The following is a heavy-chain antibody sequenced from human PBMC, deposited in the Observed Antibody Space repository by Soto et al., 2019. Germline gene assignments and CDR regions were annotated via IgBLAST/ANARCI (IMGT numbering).Heavy chain of an antibody. CDR3: ASLDYYGSWLDP. Sequence: LQLQESGSGLVQPSQTLSLTCALSGGSVTMSSFSWAWVRQPPGRGLQWIGYISHSGATSSDPNLQSRVNISRDRAKNPSSLKLTSVPAADTAVYYCASLDYYGSWLDPWGQGTLVTVSS. J-gene: IGHJ5*02. CDR1: GGSVTMSSFS. V-gene: IGHV4-30-2*01. D-gene: IGHD1-26*01. CDR2: ISHSGAT.